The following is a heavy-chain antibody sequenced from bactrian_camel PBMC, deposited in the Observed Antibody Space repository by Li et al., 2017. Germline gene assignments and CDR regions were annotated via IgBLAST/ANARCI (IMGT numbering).Heavy chain of an antibody. V-gene: IGHV3S40*01. J-gene: IGHJ4*01. Sequence: VQLVESGGGSVQAGGSLRLSCTASGFSFSISGMSWVRQAPGKGLEWVSDITTNGDRMRYADSVKGRFTISRDNAKHTVYLQMNTLKSDDTGVYYCATGGNTIRGQGTQVTVS. CDR3: ATGGNTI. CDR1: GFSFSISG. D-gene: IGHD2*01. CDR2: ITTNGDRM.